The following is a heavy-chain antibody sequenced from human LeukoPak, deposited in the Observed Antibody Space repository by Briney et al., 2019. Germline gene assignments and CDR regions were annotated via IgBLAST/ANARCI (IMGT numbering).Heavy chain of an antibody. J-gene: IGHJ4*02. CDR1: GYSFTSYD. CDR3: ARGPIVVVTAANFDY. D-gene: IGHD2-21*02. CDR2: MNPKSGNT. Sequence: ASVKVSCKASGYSFTSYDINWVRQATGQGPEWMGWMNPKSGNTDYAQKFQGRVTMTWNTSISTAYMELSSLRSEDTAVYYCARGPIVVVTAANFDYWGQGTLVTVSS. V-gene: IGHV1-8*01.